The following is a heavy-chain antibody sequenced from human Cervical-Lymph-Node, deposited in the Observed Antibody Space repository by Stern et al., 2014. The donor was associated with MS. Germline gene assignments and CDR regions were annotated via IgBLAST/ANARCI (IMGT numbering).Heavy chain of an antibody. CDR3: ARDMGYSYGSYYYYGMDV. CDR1: GYTFTSYG. D-gene: IGHD5-18*01. V-gene: IGHV1-18*01. J-gene: IGHJ6*02. CDR2: ITASNGNT. Sequence: QVQLVESGAEVKKPGASVKVSCKASGYTFTSYGISWVRQAPGQGLEWMAWITASNGNTNYAQKLQGRVTRTTDTSTSTAYMELRSLRSDDTAVYYCARDMGYSYGSYYYYGMDVWGQGTTVTVSS.